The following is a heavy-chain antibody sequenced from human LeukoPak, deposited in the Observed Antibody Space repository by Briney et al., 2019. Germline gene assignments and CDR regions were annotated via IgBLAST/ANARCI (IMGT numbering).Heavy chain of an antibody. Sequence: KFQGRVTITRDTSASTAYMELSSLRSEDTAVYYCAREVAYGSCWYPAFDIWGQGTMVTVSS. V-gene: IGHV1-3*01. CDR3: AREVAYGSCWYPAFDI. D-gene: IGHD6-19*01. J-gene: IGHJ3*02.